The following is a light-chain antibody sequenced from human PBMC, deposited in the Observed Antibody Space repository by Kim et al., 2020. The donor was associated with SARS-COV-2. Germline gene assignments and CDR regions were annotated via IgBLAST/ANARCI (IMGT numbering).Light chain of an antibody. CDR2: DAS. CDR1: QSVSSY. CDR3: QQRTNWPLT. V-gene: IGKV3-11*01. Sequence: LSAGERATRTCRASQSVSSYLAWYQQKPGKAPRLLIYDASNRASGIPARFSGSGSGTDFTLTISSLEPEDFAVYYCQQRTNWPLTFGGGTKVDIK. J-gene: IGKJ4*01.